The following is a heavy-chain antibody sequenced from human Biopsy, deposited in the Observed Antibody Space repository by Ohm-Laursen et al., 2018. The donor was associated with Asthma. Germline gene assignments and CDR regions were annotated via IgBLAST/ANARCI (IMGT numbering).Heavy chain of an antibody. CDR2: INSVFGTT. CDR3: ARKAGSCISRTCFSLDF. J-gene: IGHJ4*02. CDR1: GGTFNTYV. D-gene: IGHD2-2*01. V-gene: IGHV1-69*13. Sequence: SVKVSCKSLGGTFNTYVIGWVRQAPGQGLELMGGINSVFGTTTYPQKFQDRVTITADDSTSTVYMELGSLRSEDTAVYYCARKAGSCISRTCFSLDFWGQGTLVTVSS.